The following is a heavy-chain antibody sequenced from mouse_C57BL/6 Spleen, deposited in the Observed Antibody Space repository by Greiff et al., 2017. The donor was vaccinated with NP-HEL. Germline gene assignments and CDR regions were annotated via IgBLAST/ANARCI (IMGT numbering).Heavy chain of an antibody. V-gene: IGHV1-64*01. D-gene: IGHD1-1*01. CDR3: ARGGIYYYGSSYDYYAMDY. CDR1: GYTFTSYW. J-gene: IGHJ4*01. CDR2: IHPNSGST. Sequence: QVQLQQPGAELVKPGASVKLSCKASGYTFTSYWMHWVKQRPGQGLAWIGMIHPNSGSTNYNEKFKSKATLTVDKSSSTAYMQLSSLTSEDSAVYYCARGGIYYYGSSYDYYAMDYWGQGTSVTVSS.